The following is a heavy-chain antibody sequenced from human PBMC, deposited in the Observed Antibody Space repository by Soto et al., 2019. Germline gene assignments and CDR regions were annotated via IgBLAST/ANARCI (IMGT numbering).Heavy chain of an antibody. CDR3: ARSQGSSTSLEIYYYYYYGMDV. D-gene: IGHD2-2*01. CDR2: IIPISDTT. Sequence: QVQLVQSGAEVKTPGSSVKVSCKASGGTFSSYAISWVRQAPGHGLEWMGGIIPISDTTNYAQTFQGRVTITADESTSTAYMELSSLRSEDTAVYYCARSQGSSTSLEIYYYYYYGMDVWGQGTTVTVSS. V-gene: IGHV1-69*01. CDR1: GGTFSSYA. J-gene: IGHJ6*02.